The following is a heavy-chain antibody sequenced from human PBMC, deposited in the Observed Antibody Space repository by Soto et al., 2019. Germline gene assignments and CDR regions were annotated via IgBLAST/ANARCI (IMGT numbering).Heavy chain of an antibody. CDR1: GYTFTSYD. J-gene: IGHJ4*02. CDR3: ARSYRRGGYSGYHPLDY. V-gene: IGHV1-8*01. CDR2: MNPNSGNT. D-gene: IGHD5-12*01. Sequence: QVRLVQSGAEVKKPGASVKVSCKASGYTFTSYDINWVRQATGQGLEWMGWMNPNSGNTGYAQKFQGRVTMTRNTSISTAYMEVSSLRSEDTAVYYCARSYRRGGYSGYHPLDYWGQGTLVTVSS.